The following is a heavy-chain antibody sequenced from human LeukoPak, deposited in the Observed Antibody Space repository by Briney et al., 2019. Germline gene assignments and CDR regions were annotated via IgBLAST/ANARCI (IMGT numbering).Heavy chain of an antibody. D-gene: IGHD5-18*01. CDR1: GFTVSSNY. J-gene: IGHJ3*02. CDR2: IYSGGST. CDR3: AREHYTVDTAMVTGAFDI. V-gene: IGHV3-53*01. Sequence: GGSLRLSCAASGFTVSSNYMSWVRQAPGKGLGWVSVIYSGGSTYYADSVKGRFTISRDNSKNTLFLQMNSLRAEDTAVYYCAREHYTVDTAMVTGAFDIWGQGTMVTVSS.